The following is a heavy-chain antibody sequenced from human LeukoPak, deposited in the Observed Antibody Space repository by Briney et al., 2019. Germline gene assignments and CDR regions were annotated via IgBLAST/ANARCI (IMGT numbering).Heavy chain of an antibody. Sequence: SETLSLTCAVYGGSFSGYYWSWIRQPPGRGLEWIGEINHSGSTNYNPSLKSRVTISVDTSKNQFSLKLSSVTAADTAVYYCARVRGYGDDPYYFDYWGQGTLVTVSS. CDR1: GGSFSGYY. CDR3: ARVRGYGDDPYYFDY. V-gene: IGHV4-34*01. D-gene: IGHD4-17*01. CDR2: INHSGST. J-gene: IGHJ4*02.